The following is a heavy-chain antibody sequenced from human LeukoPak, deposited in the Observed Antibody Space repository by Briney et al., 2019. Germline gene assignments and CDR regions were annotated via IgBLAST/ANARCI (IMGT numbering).Heavy chain of an antibody. CDR2: ISGSGGST. CDR3: ATTPGAYYYYHMDV. V-gene: IGHV3-23*01. CDR1: GFTFSSYA. D-gene: IGHD3-10*01. Sequence: PGGSLTLSCAASGFTFSSYAMSWVRQAPGKGLEWVSAISGSGGSTYYADSVKGRFTISRDNSKNTLYLQMNSLRAEDTVVYYCATTPGAYYYYHMDVWGQGTTVTVSS. J-gene: IGHJ6*02.